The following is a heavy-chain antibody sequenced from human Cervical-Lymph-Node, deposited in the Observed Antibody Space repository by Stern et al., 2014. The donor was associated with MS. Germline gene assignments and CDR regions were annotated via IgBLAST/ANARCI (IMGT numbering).Heavy chain of an antibody. V-gene: IGHV1-69*01. Sequence: QMQLVQYGAEVKKPGSSMKDSCKVSGGTFTSDAFSWVRQAPRQGLEWVGGIISLFDTTNYTPKLRGRVNVTADEYTSTAYIELSSLRSEDTAVYYCAGGDKKFDYWGQGTLVIVSS. CDR3: AGGDKKFDY. D-gene: IGHD3-16*01. CDR1: GGTFTSDA. CDR2: IISLFDTT. J-gene: IGHJ4*02.